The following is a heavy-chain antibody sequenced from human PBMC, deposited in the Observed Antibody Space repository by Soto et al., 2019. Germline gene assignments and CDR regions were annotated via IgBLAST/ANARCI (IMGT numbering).Heavy chain of an antibody. CDR1: GYTFTSYG. J-gene: IGHJ6*02. D-gene: IGHD3-9*01. CDR2: ISAYNGNT. Sequence: ASVKVSCKASGYTFTSYGISWVRQAPGQGLEWMGWISAYNGNTNYAQKLQGRVTMTTDTSTSTAYMELRSLRSDDTAVYYCARGYRWGYYDILTGYPLGRDVWGQGTTITVSS. V-gene: IGHV1-18*01. CDR3: ARGYRWGYYDILTGYPLGRDV.